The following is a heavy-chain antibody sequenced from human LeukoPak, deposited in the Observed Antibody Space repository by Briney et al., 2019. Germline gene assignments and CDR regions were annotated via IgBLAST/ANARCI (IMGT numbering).Heavy chain of an antibody. J-gene: IGHJ4*02. CDR2: ISGSGGST. CDR3: AKAAREDYTVTTFIDY. V-gene: IGHV3-23*01. Sequence: GGSLRLSCAASGFTFTSYGMSWVRQAPGKGLEWVSAISGSGGSTHYADSVKGRFTISRDNSKNTLYLQMNSLRAEDTAVYYCAKAAREDYTVTTFIDYWGQGTLVTVS. CDR1: GFTFTSYG. D-gene: IGHD4-17*01.